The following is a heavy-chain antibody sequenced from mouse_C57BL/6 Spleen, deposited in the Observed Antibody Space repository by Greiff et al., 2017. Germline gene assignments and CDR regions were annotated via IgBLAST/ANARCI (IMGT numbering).Heavy chain of an antibody. CDR2: ISSGSSTI. Sequence: EVKLVESGGGLVKPGGSLKLSCAASGFTFSDYGMHWVRQAPEKGLEWVAYISSGSSTIYYADTVKGRFTISRDNAKNTLFLQMTSLRSEDTAMYYCARRDLLWLRLDYWGQGTTLTVSS. CDR1: GFTFSDYG. V-gene: IGHV5-17*01. J-gene: IGHJ2*01. CDR3: ARRDLLWLRLDY. D-gene: IGHD2-2*01.